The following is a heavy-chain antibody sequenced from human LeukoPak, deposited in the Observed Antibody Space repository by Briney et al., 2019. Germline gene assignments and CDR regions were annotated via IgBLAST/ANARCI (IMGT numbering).Heavy chain of an antibody. CDR3: ARVSSPWSPRDAFDI. Sequence: SQTLSLTCAISGGSVSSNSAVWNWIRQSPSRGLEWLGRTYYKSKWYNDYAVSVKSRITINPDTSKNQFSLQLNSLTPEDTAVYYCARVSSPWSPRDAFDIWGQGTMVTVSX. CDR2: TYYKSKWYN. CDR1: GGSVSSNSAV. D-gene: IGHD1-26*01. J-gene: IGHJ3*02. V-gene: IGHV6-1*01.